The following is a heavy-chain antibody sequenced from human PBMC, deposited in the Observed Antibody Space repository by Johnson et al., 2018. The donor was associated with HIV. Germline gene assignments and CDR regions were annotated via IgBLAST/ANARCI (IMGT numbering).Heavy chain of an antibody. CDR3: ARIDYSNYEEAFDI. J-gene: IGHJ3*02. Sequence: VQLVESGGGLIQPGGSLRLSCAASGFTVSSNYMSWVRQAPGKGLEWVSVIYSGGSTYYADSVKGRFTISRDNSKNTLYLQMNSVRAEDTAVYYCARIDYSNYEEAFDIWGQGTMVTVSS. CDR1: GFTVSSNY. CDR2: IYSGGST. V-gene: IGHV3-53*01. D-gene: IGHD4-11*01.